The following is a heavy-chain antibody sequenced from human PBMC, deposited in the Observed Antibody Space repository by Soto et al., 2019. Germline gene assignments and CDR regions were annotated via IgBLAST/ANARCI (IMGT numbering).Heavy chain of an antibody. Sequence: QVQLVESGGGVVQPGRSLRLSCAASGFTFSSYAMHWVRQAPGKGLEWVAVISYDGSNKYYADSVKGRFTISRDNSKNTLYLQTNSLRAEDTAVYYCARDLNYGMDVWGQGTTVTVSS. CDR3: ARDLNYGMDV. CDR1: GFTFSSYA. J-gene: IGHJ6*02. CDR2: ISYDGSNK. V-gene: IGHV3-30-3*01.